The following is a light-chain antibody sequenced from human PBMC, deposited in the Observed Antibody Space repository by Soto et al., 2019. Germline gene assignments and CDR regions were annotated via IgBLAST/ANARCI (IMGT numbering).Light chain of an antibody. CDR2: AAS. J-gene: IGKJ3*01. CDR3: QQYYSDPGT. V-gene: IGKV1-8*01. Sequence: AIRMTQSPSSLSASTGDRVTITCRASQGISSYLAWYQQKPGKAPKLLIYAASTLQSGVPSRFSGSGSGTDFTLTISCLQSEDFATYYCQQYYSDPGTFGPGTKV. CDR1: QGISSY.